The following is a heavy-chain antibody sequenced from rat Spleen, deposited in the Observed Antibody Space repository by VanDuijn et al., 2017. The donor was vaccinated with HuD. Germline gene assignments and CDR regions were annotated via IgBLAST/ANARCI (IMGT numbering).Heavy chain of an antibody. V-gene: IGHV5-58*01. D-gene: IGHD2-7*01. CDR3: AAHGPRISRFAY. CDR1: GFTFSRYW. J-gene: IGHJ3*01. CDR2: IDPDGGRT. Sequence: EVKLVETGGGLVQPGRSLKLSCEASGFTFSRYWMYWVRQAPGKGLEWVSSIDPDGGRTYYPDSVKGRITISRDNAESTLYLQMDSLRSEDTATYYCAAHGPRISRFAYWGQGSLVTVSS.